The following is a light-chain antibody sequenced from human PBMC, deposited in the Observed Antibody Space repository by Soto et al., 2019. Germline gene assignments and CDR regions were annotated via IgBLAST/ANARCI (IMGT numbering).Light chain of an antibody. J-gene: IGKJ4*02. Sequence: EIVLTQSPGTLSFSPGERATLSCRASQSVSSSYLALYQQKPGQAPRLLIYGASSRATGIPDRFSGSGSGTDFTLTISRLEPEDFAVYYWQQYGSSPPVTFGGGTKVEIK. CDR2: GAS. CDR1: QSVSSSY. V-gene: IGKV3-20*01. CDR3: QQYGSSPPVT.